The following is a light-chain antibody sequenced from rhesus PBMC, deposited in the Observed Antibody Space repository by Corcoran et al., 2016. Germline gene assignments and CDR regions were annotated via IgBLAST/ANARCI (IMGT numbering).Light chain of an antibody. Sequence: GDRVTITCQASQGISNWLAWYQQKPGKAPKLLIYATSRLQSGVPSRFSGDGSGTKFNLTISSLQPEDFSNYYCQQHNSNPRTFGQGTKVEIK. V-gene: IGKV1-33*02. CDR1: QGISNW. CDR2: ATS. J-gene: IGKJ1*01. CDR3: QQHNSNPRT.